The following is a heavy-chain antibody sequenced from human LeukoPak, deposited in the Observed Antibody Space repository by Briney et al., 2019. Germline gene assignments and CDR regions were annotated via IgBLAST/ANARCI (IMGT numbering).Heavy chain of an antibody. J-gene: IGHJ5*02. V-gene: IGHV3-7*01. CDR2: IKQDGSDK. Sequence: GGSLRLSCAASGFIFTDYWMYWVRQAPGRGLEWVANIKQDGSDKYYVDSVKGRFTISRDNAKNSLYLQMDSLRAEDTAVYYCARETTVITDTAWFDPWGQGTLVTVSS. D-gene: IGHD4-23*01. CDR1: GFIFTDYW. CDR3: ARETTVITDTAWFDP.